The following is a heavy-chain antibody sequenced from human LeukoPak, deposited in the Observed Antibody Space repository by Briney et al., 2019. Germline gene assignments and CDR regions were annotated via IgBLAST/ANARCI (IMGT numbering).Heavy chain of an antibody. CDR2: ISYDGSEK. D-gene: IGHD1-26*01. J-gene: IGHJ4*02. CDR3: ARGLALSGRYSHLDY. Sequence: GGSLRLSCAASGLTFSSYAMHWVRQAPGKGLEWVAVISYDGSEKYYADSVKGRFTISRDNSKNTLYLQMNSLRTEDTAMYYCARGLALSGRYSHLDYWGQGTLVTVSS. V-gene: IGHV3-30*04. CDR1: GLTFSSYA.